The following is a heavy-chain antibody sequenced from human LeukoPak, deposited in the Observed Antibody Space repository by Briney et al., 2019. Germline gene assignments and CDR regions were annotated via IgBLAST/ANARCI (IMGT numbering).Heavy chain of an antibody. D-gene: IGHD3-10*02. Sequence: PGGSLRLSCAASGFTFSSHGMNWVRQALGKGLEWVSYISSSGSTIYYVDSVKGRFTISRDNAKNSLYLQMNSLRAEDTAVYYCAELGITMIGGVWGKGTTVTVSS. J-gene: IGHJ6*04. CDR2: ISSSGSTI. V-gene: IGHV3-48*04. CDR1: GFTFSSHG. CDR3: AELGITMIGGV.